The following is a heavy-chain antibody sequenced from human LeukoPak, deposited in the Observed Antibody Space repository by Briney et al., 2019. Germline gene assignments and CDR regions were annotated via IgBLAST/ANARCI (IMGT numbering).Heavy chain of an antibody. J-gene: IGHJ4*02. V-gene: IGHV4-34*01. CDR3: ARETGGKRGDY. CDR1: GGSFSGYY. Sequence: SETLSLTCAVYGGSFSGYYWSWIRQPPGKGLEWIGEINHSGSTNYNPSLKSRVTISVDTSKNQFSLKLSSVTAADTAVYYCARETGGKRGDYWGQGTLVTVSS. CDR2: INHSGST. D-gene: IGHD3-16*01.